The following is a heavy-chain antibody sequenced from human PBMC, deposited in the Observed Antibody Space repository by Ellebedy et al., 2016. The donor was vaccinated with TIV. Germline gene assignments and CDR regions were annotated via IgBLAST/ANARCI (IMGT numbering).Heavy chain of an antibody. CDR1: GFTFSSYW. J-gene: IGHJ4*02. D-gene: IGHD3-22*01. CDR3: AKGRGGGSDSSAPRYYFDY. V-gene: IGHV3-74*01. CDR2: INSVGSST. Sequence: GESLKISCAASGFTFSSYWMHWVRQAPGKGLVWVSRINSVGSSTSYADSVEGRFTISRDTSKKTLYLQMNSLRAEDTAIYYCAKGRGGGSDSSAPRYYFDYWGLGTLVTVSS.